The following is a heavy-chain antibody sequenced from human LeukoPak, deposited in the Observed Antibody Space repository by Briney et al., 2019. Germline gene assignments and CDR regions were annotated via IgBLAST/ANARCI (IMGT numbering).Heavy chain of an antibody. D-gene: IGHD3-10*01. V-gene: IGHV4-4*09. J-gene: IGHJ1*01. Sequence: SETLSLTCTVSGGSISSYYWSWIRQPPGKGLEWIGYIYTSGSTNYNPSLKSRVTISVDTSKNQFSLKLSSVTTADTAVYYCARRTTGSGPFQHWGQGTLVTVSS. CDR3: ARRTTGSGPFQH. CDR2: IYTSGST. CDR1: GGSISSYY.